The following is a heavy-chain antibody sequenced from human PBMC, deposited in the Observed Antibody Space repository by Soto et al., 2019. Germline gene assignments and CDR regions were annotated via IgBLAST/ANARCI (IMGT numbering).Heavy chain of an antibody. CDR1: GVSISSYY. D-gene: IGHD4-17*01. V-gene: IGHV4-59*01. J-gene: IGHJ6*02. Sequence: PSETLSLTCTVSGVSISSYYWSWIRQPPGKGLEWIGYFYYSGSTNYNPSLKSRVTISVDTSKNQFSLKLSSVTAADTAVYYCAREFSTVTNYGMDVWGQGTTVTVSS. CDR2: FYYSGST. CDR3: AREFSTVTNYGMDV.